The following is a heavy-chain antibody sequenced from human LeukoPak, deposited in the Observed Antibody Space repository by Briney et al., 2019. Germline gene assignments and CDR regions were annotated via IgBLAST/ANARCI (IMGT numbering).Heavy chain of an antibody. CDR3: ARGGGALNWGLPPIFDY. J-gene: IGHJ4*02. D-gene: IGHD7-27*01. Sequence: SVKVSCKASGGTFSSYAISWVRQAPGQGLEWMGGIIPIFGTANYAQKFQGRVTITADESTSTAYMELSSLRSEDTAVYYCARGGGALNWGLPPIFDYWAREPWSPSPQ. CDR1: GGTFSSYA. CDR2: IIPIFGTA. V-gene: IGHV1-69*13.